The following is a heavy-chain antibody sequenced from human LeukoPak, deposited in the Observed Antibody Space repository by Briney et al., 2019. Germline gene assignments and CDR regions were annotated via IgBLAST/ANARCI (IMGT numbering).Heavy chain of an antibody. CDR2: INPSGGGT. Sequence: ASVKVSFKSSGYMFTSYYIHWVRQAPGQGLEWMGMINPSGGGTNYAQKFQGRVTMTRDTSTSTVYMDLSSLRSEDTAVYYCARDGDDFGDYVEYNYYGLDVWGQGTTVTVSS. CDR1: GYMFTSYY. V-gene: IGHV1-46*01. J-gene: IGHJ6*02. D-gene: IGHD4-17*01. CDR3: ARDGDDFGDYVEYNYYGLDV.